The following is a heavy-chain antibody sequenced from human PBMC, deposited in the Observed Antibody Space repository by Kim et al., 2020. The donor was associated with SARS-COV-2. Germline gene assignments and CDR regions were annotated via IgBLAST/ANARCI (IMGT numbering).Heavy chain of an antibody. J-gene: IGHJ5*02. CDR1: GGSFSGYY. Sequence: SETLSLTCAXYGGSFSGYYWSWIRQPPGKGLEWIGEINHSGSTNYNPSLKSRVTISVDTSKNQFSLKLSSVTAADTAVYYCARGDNWFDPWGQGTLVTVSS. CDR2: INHSGST. CDR3: ARGDNWFDP. V-gene: IGHV4-34*01.